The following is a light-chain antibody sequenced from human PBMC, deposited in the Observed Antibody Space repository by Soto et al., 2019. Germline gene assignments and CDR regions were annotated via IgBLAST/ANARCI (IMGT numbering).Light chain of an antibody. V-gene: IGKV3-20*01. Sequence: EIVLTQSPGTLSLSPGERATLSCRASQNIRRNLAWYQQKVGQAPRLLIYGASSRATGIPDRFSGSGSGTDFTLTISRLEPEDFAVYYCQQYGSSPLTFGGGTKVDIK. CDR1: QNIRRN. J-gene: IGKJ4*01. CDR2: GAS. CDR3: QQYGSSPLT.